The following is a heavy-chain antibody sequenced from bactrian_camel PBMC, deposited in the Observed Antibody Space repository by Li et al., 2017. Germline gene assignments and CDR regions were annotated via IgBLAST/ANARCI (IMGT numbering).Heavy chain of an antibody. CDR2: ISPLSGVS. J-gene: IGHJ6*01. CDR1: RYLRR. V-gene: IGHV3S63*01. D-gene: IGHD6*01. Sequence: VQLVESGGGSVQAGGSMTLSCTASRYLRRMGWFRQAPGKEREGIARISPLSGVSTVIDSLKGRFTISLDNPEKTLYLQIHSLRPEDSAEYYCTAGMYGCTWLPADFAYWGQGTQVTVS. CDR3: TAGMYGCTWLPADFAY.